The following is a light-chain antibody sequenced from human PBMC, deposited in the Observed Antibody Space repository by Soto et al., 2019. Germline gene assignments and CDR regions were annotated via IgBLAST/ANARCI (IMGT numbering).Light chain of an antibody. Sequence: EIVLTQPPGTLSLSPGERATLSCRASQSVSSSYLTWYQQKPGQAPRLLIYGASSRATGIPDRFSGRGSGTDFTLTISRLEPEDFAVYYCQQDVSSPPITFGQGTRLEIK. V-gene: IGKV3-20*01. CDR2: GAS. J-gene: IGKJ5*01. CDR3: QQDVSSPPIT. CDR1: QSVSSSY.